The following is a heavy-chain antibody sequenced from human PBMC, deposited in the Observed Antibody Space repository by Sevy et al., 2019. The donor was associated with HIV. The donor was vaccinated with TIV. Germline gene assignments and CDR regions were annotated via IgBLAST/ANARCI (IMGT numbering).Heavy chain of an antibody. CDR3: ATVGLGYYSGASYYQGDWFDP. Sequence: ASVKVSCKVFGYSLSKLSMHWVRQAPGKGLEWMGSLDPGHGEITYAQRLQGRVTMTEDTSTDKAYMELSSLTSEDTATYYCATVGLGYYSGASYYQGDWFDPWGQGTLVTVSS. D-gene: IGHD2-15*01. CDR2: LDPGHGEI. J-gene: IGHJ5*02. CDR1: GYSLSKLS. V-gene: IGHV1-24*01.